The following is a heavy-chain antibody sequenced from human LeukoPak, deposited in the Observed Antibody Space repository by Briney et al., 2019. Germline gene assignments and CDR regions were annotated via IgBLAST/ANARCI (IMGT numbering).Heavy chain of an antibody. CDR1: GGSFSGYY. D-gene: IGHD6-19*01. Sequence: PSETLSLTCAVYGGSFSGYYWSWIRQPPGKGLEWIGEINHSGSTNYNPSLKSRVTISVDTSKNQFSLKLSSVTAADTAVYYCVRTTVAGTWWFDPWGQGTLVTVSS. CDR2: INHSGST. V-gene: IGHV4-34*01. J-gene: IGHJ5*02. CDR3: VRTTVAGTWWFDP.